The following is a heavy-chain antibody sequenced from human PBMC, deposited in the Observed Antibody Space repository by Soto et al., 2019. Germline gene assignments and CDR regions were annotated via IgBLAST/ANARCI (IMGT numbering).Heavy chain of an antibody. Sequence: EVQLLESGGGLVQPGGSLRLSCAASGFTFSSYAMSWVRQAPGKGLEWVSAISGSGGTTYYADSVKGRFTISRDNSKNTLYLQMNSLRAEDTAVYYCAKEGYYYDSSGYYSYYFDYWGQGTLVTVSS. J-gene: IGHJ4*02. D-gene: IGHD3-22*01. V-gene: IGHV3-23*01. CDR3: AKEGYYYDSSGYYSYYFDY. CDR1: GFTFSSYA. CDR2: ISGSGGTT.